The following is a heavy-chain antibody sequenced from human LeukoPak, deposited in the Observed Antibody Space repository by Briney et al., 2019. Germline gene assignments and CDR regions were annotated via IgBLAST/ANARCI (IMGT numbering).Heavy chain of an antibody. D-gene: IGHD4-17*01. Sequence: SETLSLTCAVYGGSFSGFYWSWIRQPPGNGLELIREINHSGSTNYNASLKSRVTISVDTSKNQFSLKLSSVTAADTAVYYCARGGYGDGRYFDLWGRGTLVTVSS. CDR3: ARGGYGDGRYFDL. J-gene: IGHJ2*01. CDR1: GGSFSGFY. V-gene: IGHV4-34*01. CDR2: INHSGST.